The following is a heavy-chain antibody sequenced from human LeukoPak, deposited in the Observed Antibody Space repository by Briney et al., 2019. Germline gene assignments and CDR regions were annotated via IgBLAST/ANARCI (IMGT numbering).Heavy chain of an antibody. D-gene: IGHD2-2*01. V-gene: IGHV4-34*01. CDR2: INHSGST. Sequence: SETLSLTCAVYGGSFSVYYWSWIRQPPGKGLEWIGEINHSGSTNYNPSLKSRVTISVDTSKNQFSLKLSSVTAADTAVYYCARGRRSHLVGYWGQGTLVTVSS. CDR3: ARGRRSHLVGY. J-gene: IGHJ4*02. CDR1: GGSFSVYY.